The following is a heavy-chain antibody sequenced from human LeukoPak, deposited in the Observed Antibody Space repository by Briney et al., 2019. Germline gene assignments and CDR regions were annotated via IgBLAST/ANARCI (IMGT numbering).Heavy chain of an antibody. CDR3: ARATQYCSGGSCYDTWFDP. D-gene: IGHD2-15*01. CDR1: GFTFDDYA. CDR2: INWDGGRT. Sequence: PGGSLRLSCEASGFTFDDYAMHWVRQVTGKGLEWVSLINWDGGRTYYADSVRGRFTISRDNNKNSLYLQMNSLRAEDTAVYYCARATQYCSGGSCYDTWFDPWGQGTLVTVSS. V-gene: IGHV3-43D*04. J-gene: IGHJ5*02.